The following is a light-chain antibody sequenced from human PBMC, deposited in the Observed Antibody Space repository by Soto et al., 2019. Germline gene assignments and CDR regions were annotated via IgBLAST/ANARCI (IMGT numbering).Light chain of an antibody. CDR2: GVK. Sequence: QSALTQPASVSGSPGQSITISCTGSGRDIGAYNYVSWYQQHPGKAPKLIIYGVKNRHSGVSNRFSASKSAFTASLTISGLQAEDEADYYCSSYTTSYFYVFGPGTKLTVL. CDR3: SSYTTSYFYV. J-gene: IGLJ1*01. V-gene: IGLV2-14*01. CDR1: GRDIGAYNY.